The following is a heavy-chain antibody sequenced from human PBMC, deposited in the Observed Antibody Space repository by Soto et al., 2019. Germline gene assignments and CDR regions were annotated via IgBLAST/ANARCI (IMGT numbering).Heavy chain of an antibody. V-gene: IGHV1-18*01. CDR1: GYTFTSYG. J-gene: IGHJ6*01. CDR3: AISPQYDFWSGYSSSIATYYYYGMDV. CDR2: ISAYNGNT. Sequence: GASVKVSCKASGYTFTSYGISWVRQAPGQGLEWMGWISAYNGNTNYAQKLQGRVTMTTDTSTSTAYMELRSLRSDDTAVYYCAISPQYDFWSGYSSSIATYYYYGMDVLGQGSTVTVSS. D-gene: IGHD3-3*01.